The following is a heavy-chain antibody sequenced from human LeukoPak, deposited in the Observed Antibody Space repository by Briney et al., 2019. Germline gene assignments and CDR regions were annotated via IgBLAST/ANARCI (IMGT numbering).Heavy chain of an antibody. CDR2: IYTSGST. CDR1: GGSISSYY. J-gene: IGHJ5*02. CDR3: ARLSGIGGKGGGHANWFDP. D-gene: IGHD4-23*01. V-gene: IGHV4-4*09. Sequence: PSETLSLTCTVSGGSISSYYWSWIRQPPGKGLEWIGYIYTSGSTNCNPSLKSRVTISVDTSKNQFSLKLSSVTAADTAVYYCARLSGIGGKGGGHANWFDPWGQGTLVTVSS.